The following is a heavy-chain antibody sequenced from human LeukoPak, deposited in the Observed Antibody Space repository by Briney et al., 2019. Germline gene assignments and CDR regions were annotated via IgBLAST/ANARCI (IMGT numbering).Heavy chain of an antibody. CDR1: GGTFSSYA. J-gene: IGHJ4*02. CDR3: AREGEYGDSPFDY. V-gene: IGHV1-69*06. D-gene: IGHD4-17*01. Sequence: SVKVSCKASGGTFSSYAISWVRQAPGQGLEWMGGIIPIFGTANYAQKFQGRVTITADKSTSTAYMELSSLRSEDTAVYYCAREGEYGDSPFDYWGQGTLVTVSS. CDR2: IIPIFGTA.